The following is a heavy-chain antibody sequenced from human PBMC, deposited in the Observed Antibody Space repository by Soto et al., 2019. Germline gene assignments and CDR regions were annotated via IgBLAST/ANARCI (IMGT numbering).Heavy chain of an antibody. D-gene: IGHD4-17*01. J-gene: IGHJ4*02. CDR1: GGSISSGGYY. V-gene: IGHV4-31*03. CDR3: ARSPEATVTAFDY. Sequence: QVQLQESGPGLVKPSQTLSLTCTVSGGSISSGGYYWSWIRQHPGKGLEWLGYIYYSGSTYYNPSLKRRVTISVDTSKNQSSLKLSSVTAADTAVYYCARSPEATVTAFDYWGQGTLVTVSS. CDR2: IYYSGST.